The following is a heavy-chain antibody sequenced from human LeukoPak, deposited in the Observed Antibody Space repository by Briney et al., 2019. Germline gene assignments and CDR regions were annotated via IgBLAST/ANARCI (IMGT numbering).Heavy chain of an antibody. D-gene: IGHD6-19*01. CDR2: IYTSGST. CDR1: GVSITSHY. J-gene: IGHJ4*02. CDR3: NIAVAGLFDH. Sequence: TSETLSLTCTVSGVSITSHYCTWIRQTAGKGLEWIGRIYTSGSTDHNPSLYSRVTMSVETSKNQFSLRLRSVTAADTAVYYCNIAVAGLFDHWGQGTLVTVSS. V-gene: IGHV4-4*07.